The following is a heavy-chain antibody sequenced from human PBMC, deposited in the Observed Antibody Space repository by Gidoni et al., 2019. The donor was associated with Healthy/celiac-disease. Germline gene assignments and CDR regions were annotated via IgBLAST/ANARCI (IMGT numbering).Heavy chain of an antibody. J-gene: IGHJ4*02. V-gene: IGHV1-69*01. CDR2: IIPIFGTA. CDR3: AREGGYYGSGSVDY. D-gene: IGHD3-10*01. Sequence: PVQGLEWMGGIIPIFGTANYAQKFQGRVTITADESTSTAYMELSSLRSEDTAVYYCAREGGYYGSGSVDYWGQGTLVTVSS.